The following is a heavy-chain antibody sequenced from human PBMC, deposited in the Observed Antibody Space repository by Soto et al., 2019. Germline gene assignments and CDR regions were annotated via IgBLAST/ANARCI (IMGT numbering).Heavy chain of an antibody. V-gene: IGHV1-2*02. Sequence: ASVKVSCKASGYTFTGYYMHWVRQAPGQGLEWMGWINPNSGGTNYAQKFQGRVTMTRDASISTAYMELSRLRSDDTAVYYCARFRTLSVYFDYWGQGTLVTVSS. CDR2: INPNSGGT. CDR1: GYTFTGYY. J-gene: IGHJ4*02. CDR3: ARFRTLSVYFDY.